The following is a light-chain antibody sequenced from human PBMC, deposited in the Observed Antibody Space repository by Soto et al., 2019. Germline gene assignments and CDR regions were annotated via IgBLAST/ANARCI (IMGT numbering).Light chain of an antibody. V-gene: IGKV3-15*01. CDR3: QQYHNWPPQYT. CDR2: GAS. CDR1: QTVASN. Sequence: EIVMTQSPATLSVSPGERATLACRASQTVASNVAWYQHKPGQAPRLLIHGASTRATGVPARFSGTGSGTEFTLPISSLQSDDFAVYYCQQYHNWPPQYTFGQGTKLQIK. J-gene: IGKJ2*01.